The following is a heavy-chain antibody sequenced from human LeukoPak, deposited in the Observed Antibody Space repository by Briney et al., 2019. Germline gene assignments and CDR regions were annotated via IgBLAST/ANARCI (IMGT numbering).Heavy chain of an antibody. D-gene: IGHD6-13*01. CDR3: AITSYSSSWHEPLDY. CDR2: MNPNSGNT. Sequence: ASVKVSCKASGYTFTSYYMHWVRQATGQGLEWMGWMNPNSGNTGYAQKFQGSVTMTRNTSISTAYMELSSLRSEDTAVYYCAITSYSSSWHEPLDYWGQGTLVTVSS. V-gene: IGHV1-8*02. CDR1: GYTFTSYY. J-gene: IGHJ4*02.